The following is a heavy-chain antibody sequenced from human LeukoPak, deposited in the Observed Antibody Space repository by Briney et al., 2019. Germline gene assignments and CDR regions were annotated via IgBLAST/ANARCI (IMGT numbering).Heavy chain of an antibody. V-gene: IGHV3-30*02. CDR2: IRYDGSNK. Sequence: PGGSLRLSCAASGFTFSSYGMHWVRQAPGKGLEWVAFIRYDGSNKYYADSVKGRFTISRDNSKNTLYLQMNSLRAEDTAVYYCARYGDYRFYYFDYWGQGTLVTVSS. D-gene: IGHD4-17*01. J-gene: IGHJ4*02. CDR1: GFTFSSYG. CDR3: ARYGDYRFYYFDY.